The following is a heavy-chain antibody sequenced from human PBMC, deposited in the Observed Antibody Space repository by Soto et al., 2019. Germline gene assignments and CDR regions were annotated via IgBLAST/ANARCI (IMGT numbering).Heavy chain of an antibody. D-gene: IGHD2-2*03. Sequence: GASVKVSCKASGGTFSSYAISWVRQAPGQGLEWMGGIIPIFGTANYAQKFQGRVTITADKSTSTAYMELSSLRSEDTAVYYCARLGYCSSTSCYQMIYFSSPQNGMDVWGQGTTVTVS. J-gene: IGHJ6*02. CDR3: ARLGYCSSTSCYQMIYFSSPQNGMDV. V-gene: IGHV1-69*06. CDR2: IIPIFGTA. CDR1: GGTFSSYA.